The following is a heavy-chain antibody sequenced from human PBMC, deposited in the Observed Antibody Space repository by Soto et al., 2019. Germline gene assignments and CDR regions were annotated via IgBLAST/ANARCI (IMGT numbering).Heavy chain of an antibody. CDR2: IYWDDDK. Sequence: QITLKASGPTLVKPTQPLTLTCTFSGFSLSTSGVGVGWIRQPPGKALEWLALIYWDDDKRYSPSLKSRHTINKDTTKILVVLTMFNMDPVDPAIYYCAHRTSVCSGGSCYSGFYYWGQGTLVTVSS. V-gene: IGHV2-5*02. J-gene: IGHJ4*02. CDR3: AHRTSVCSGGSCYSGFYY. D-gene: IGHD2-15*01. CDR1: GFSLSTSGVG.